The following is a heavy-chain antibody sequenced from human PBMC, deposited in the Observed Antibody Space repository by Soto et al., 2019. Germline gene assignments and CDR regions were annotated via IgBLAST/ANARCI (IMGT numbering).Heavy chain of an antibody. CDR2: TSYRSKWYN. CDR3: ASSDRRGFGFDY. CDR1: GDSVSSNSAA. J-gene: IGHJ4*02. D-gene: IGHD3-22*01. Sequence: SQTLSLTCDISGDSVSSNSAAWNWIRQSPSRGLEWLGRTSYRSKWYNDYAVSVKSRITINPDTSKNQFSLQLNSVTPEDTALYYCASSDRRGFGFDYWGQGTLVTLAS. V-gene: IGHV6-1*01.